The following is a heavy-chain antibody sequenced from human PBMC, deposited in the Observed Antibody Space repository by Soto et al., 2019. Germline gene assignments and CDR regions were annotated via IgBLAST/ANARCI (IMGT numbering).Heavy chain of an antibody. CDR3: AIYRSSWYIGAFYF. V-gene: IGHV1-18*01. Sequence: ASVKVSCKASGYTFTSYGISWVRQAPGQGLEWMGWISAYNGNTNYAQKLQGRVTMTTDTSTSTAYMELRSLRSDDTAVYYCAIYRSSWYIGAFYFWGQGTMVTVS. CDR1: GYTFTSYG. CDR2: ISAYNGNT. D-gene: IGHD6-13*01. J-gene: IGHJ3*01.